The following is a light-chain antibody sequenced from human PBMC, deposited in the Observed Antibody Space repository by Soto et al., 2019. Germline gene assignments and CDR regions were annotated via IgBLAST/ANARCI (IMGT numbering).Light chain of an antibody. CDR2: EVT. J-gene: IGLJ1*01. CDR1: SSDVGAYDY. Sequence: QSALTQPASVSGSLGQSITISCTGTSSDVGAYDYVSWYQQHPGKAPKLMIYEVTSRPSGVSNRFSGSKSGNTASLTISGLHGEDEADYYCISYTRISTYVFGTGTKLTVL. CDR3: ISYTRISTYV. V-gene: IGLV2-14*01.